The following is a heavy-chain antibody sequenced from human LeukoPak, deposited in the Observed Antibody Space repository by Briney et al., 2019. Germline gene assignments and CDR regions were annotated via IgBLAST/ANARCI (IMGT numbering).Heavy chain of an antibody. CDR2: INHSGRI. D-gene: IGHD3-22*01. V-gene: IGHV4-34*01. Sequence: NPSETLSLTCAVYGGSFSGYYWTWIRQAPGKGLEWIGEINHSGRISYNPSLKSRLTISVDASKNQFSLNLRSLTAADTAVYYCAGGREEVSMIVVVMTAVSYYLDVWGKGTTVTVS. CDR1: GGSFSGYY. J-gene: IGHJ6*03. CDR3: AGGREEVSMIVVVMTAVSYYLDV.